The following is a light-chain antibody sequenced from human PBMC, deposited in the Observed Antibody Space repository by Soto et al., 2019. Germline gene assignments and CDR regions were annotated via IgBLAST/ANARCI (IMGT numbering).Light chain of an antibody. CDR1: NIGSKS. CDR3: QVWDSSSDQNYV. V-gene: IGLV3-21*02. CDR2: DDS. Sequence: SYELTQPPSVSVAPGQTARITCGGNNIGSKSVHWYQQKPGRAPVLVVYDDSDRPSGIPERFSGSNSGNTATLTISRVEAGDEADYYCQVWDSSSDQNYVFGTGTKLTVL. J-gene: IGLJ1*01.